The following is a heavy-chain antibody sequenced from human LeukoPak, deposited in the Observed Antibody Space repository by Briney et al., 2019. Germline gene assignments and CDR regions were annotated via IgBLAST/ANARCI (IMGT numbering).Heavy chain of an antibody. Sequence: SETLSLTCTVSGGSISSSSYYWGWIRQPPGKGLEWIGSIYYSGSTYYNPSLKSRVTISVDTSENQFSLKLSSVTAADTAVYYCARWYYYDSSGYAGVFDYWGQGTLVTVSS. J-gene: IGHJ4*02. CDR1: GGSISSSSYY. CDR3: ARWYYYDSSGYAGVFDY. D-gene: IGHD3-22*01. CDR2: IYYSGST. V-gene: IGHV4-39*01.